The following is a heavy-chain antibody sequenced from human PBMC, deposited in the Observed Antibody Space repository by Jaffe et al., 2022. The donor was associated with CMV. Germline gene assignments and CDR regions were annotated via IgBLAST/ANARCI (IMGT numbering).Heavy chain of an antibody. CDR3: ARDTDYVWGSYRQFDY. Sequence: EVQLVESGGGLVQPGGSLRLSCAASGFTFSSYWMSWVRQAPGKGLEWVANIKQDGSEKYYVDSVKGRFTISRDNAKNSLYLQMNSLRAEDTAVYYCARDTDYVWGSYRQFDYWGQGTLVTVSS. J-gene: IGHJ4*02. V-gene: IGHV3-7*03. CDR2: IKQDGSEK. D-gene: IGHD3-16*02. CDR1: GFTFSSYW.